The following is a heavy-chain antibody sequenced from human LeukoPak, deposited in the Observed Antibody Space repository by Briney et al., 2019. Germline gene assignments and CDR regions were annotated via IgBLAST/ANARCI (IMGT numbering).Heavy chain of an antibody. Sequence: PSETLSPTCIVSGDSISNYYWSWIRQPPGKGLEWIGCIYYSGTTKYNPSLKSRVTISVDASKNHFSLNLTSVTAADTAVYYCARDRSLGIIDYWGQGTLVTVSS. CDR3: ARDRSLGIIDY. J-gene: IGHJ4*02. D-gene: IGHD3-16*01. CDR1: GDSISNYY. CDR2: IYYSGTT. V-gene: IGHV4-59*01.